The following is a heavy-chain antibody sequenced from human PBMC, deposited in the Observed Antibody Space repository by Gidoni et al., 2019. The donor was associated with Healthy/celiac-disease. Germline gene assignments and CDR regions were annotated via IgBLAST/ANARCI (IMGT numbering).Heavy chain of an antibody. CDR2: ISSSSSYI. J-gene: IGHJ4*02. V-gene: IGHV3-21*01. D-gene: IGHD1-26*01. Sequence: EVQLVESGGGLVKPGGSRRLSCAASGCTFSSYSMNWVRQAPGKGLEWVSSISSSSSYIYYADSVKGRFTISRDNAKNSLYLQMNSLRAEDTAVYYCARDSRVGATDYWGQGTLVTVSS. CDR3: ARDSRVGATDY. CDR1: GCTFSSYS.